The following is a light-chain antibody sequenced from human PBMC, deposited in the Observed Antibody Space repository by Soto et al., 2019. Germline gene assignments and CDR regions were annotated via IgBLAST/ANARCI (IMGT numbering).Light chain of an antibody. V-gene: IGLV2-14*01. Sequence: QSALTQPASVSGSSGQSITISCTGTSSDVGGYNYVSWYQQHPGKAPKLMIYDVSNRPSGVSNRFSGSKSGNTASLTISGLQAEDEADYYCSSYTSSSTRVFGGGTQLTVL. J-gene: IGLJ7*01. CDR2: DVS. CDR3: SSYTSSSTRV. CDR1: SSDVGGYNY.